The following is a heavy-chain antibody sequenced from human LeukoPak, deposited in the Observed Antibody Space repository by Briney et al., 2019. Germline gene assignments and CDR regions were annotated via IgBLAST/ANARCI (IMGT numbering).Heavy chain of an antibody. V-gene: IGHV1-18*01. J-gene: IGHJ4*02. CDR1: GYTFTSYD. Sequence: GASVKVSCKASGYTFTSYDINWVRQAPGQGLEWMGWISAYNGNTNYAQKLQGRVTMTTDTSTSTAYMELRSLRSDDTAVYYCARVGHDFWSGYYSRSYFDYWGQGTLVTVSS. CDR2: ISAYNGNT. CDR3: ARVGHDFWSGYYSRSYFDY. D-gene: IGHD3-3*01.